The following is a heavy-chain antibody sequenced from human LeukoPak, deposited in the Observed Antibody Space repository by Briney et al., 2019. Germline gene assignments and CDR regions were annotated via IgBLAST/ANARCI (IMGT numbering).Heavy chain of an antibody. V-gene: IGHV3-15*01. Sequence: PGGSLRLSCAASGFTFSNAWMSWVRQAPGKGLEWVGRIKSKTDGGTTDYAAPVKGRFTISRDDSKNTLYLQMNSLKTEDTAVYYCTTGIRLTTVTYSDYWGQGTLVTVSS. D-gene: IGHD4-11*01. CDR2: IKSKTDGGTT. J-gene: IGHJ4*02. CDR3: TTGIRLTTVTYSDY. CDR1: GFTFSNAW.